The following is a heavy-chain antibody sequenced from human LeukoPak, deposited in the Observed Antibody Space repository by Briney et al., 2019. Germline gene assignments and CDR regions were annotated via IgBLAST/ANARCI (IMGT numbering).Heavy chain of an antibody. Sequence: SETLSLTCGVYGGSFSGYYWSWIRQPPGKGLEWIGEINHSGSTNYNPSLKSRVTISVDTSKNQFSLKLSSVTAADTAVYYCASQGYCTNGVCYLWGQGTLVTVSS. D-gene: IGHD2-8*01. CDR2: INHSGST. CDR1: GGSFSGYY. CDR3: ASQGYCTNGVCYL. J-gene: IGHJ5*02. V-gene: IGHV4-34*01.